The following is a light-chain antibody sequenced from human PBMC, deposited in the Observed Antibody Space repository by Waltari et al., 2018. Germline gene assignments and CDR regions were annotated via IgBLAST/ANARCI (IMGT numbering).Light chain of an antibody. Sequence: QSALTQPPSASGSPGPSVTIPCTGTSSDVGGYNYVTWYPQHPGNAPKLLIYEVSKRPSGVPDRFSGSKSGNTASLTVSGLQAEDEADYYCSSYAGSNDYVFGTGTKVTVL. CDR3: SSYAGSNDYV. J-gene: IGLJ1*01. CDR1: SSDVGGYNY. V-gene: IGLV2-8*01. CDR2: EVS.